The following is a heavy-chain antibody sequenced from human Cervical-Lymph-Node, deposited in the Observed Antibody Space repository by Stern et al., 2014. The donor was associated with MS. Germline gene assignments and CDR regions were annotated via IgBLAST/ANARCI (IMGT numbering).Heavy chain of an antibody. V-gene: IGHV1-2*02. CDR3: AKDGFNY. Sequence: QMQLVESGAEVKKPGASVKVSCKASGYTFTGYYIDWVRQAPGQGLEWMGRIIPYHGGTNYSQNFQGRVTMTRDKSTTTAYIEMSRLRSDDTAVYYCAKDGFNYWGQGTLVTVSS. J-gene: IGHJ4*02. CDR1: GYTFTGYY. D-gene: IGHD5-24*01. CDR2: IIPYHGGT.